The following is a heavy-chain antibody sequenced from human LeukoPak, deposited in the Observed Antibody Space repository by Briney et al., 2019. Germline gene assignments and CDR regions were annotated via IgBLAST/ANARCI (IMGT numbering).Heavy chain of an antibody. V-gene: IGHV1-69*06. D-gene: IGHD3-3*01. J-gene: IGHJ3*02. CDR3: ARGAIFGVVTIQEGAFDI. CDR2: IIPIFGTA. Sequence: ASVKVSCKASGGTFSSYAISWVRQAPGQGLEWMGGIIPIFGTANYAQKFQGRVTITADKSTSTAYMELSSLRSEDTAVYYCARGAIFGVVTIQEGAFDIWGQGTMVTVSS. CDR1: GGTFSSYA.